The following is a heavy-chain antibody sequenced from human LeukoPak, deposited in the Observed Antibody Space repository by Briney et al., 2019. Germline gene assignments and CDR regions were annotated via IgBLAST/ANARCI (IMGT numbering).Heavy chain of an antibody. J-gene: IGHJ4*02. CDR1: GFSFNGYA. Sequence: PGGSLRLSCEGSGFSFNGYAMSWVRQAPGKGLEWVAVTGGSDDNTHYADSVKGRFSISRDTSENRLFLQMNSLRPDDSALYYCTKDLTTGFSSGWYLAYWGQGTLVTVSS. CDR2: TGGSDDNT. D-gene: IGHD6-19*01. V-gene: IGHV3-23*01. CDR3: TKDLTTGFSSGWYLAY.